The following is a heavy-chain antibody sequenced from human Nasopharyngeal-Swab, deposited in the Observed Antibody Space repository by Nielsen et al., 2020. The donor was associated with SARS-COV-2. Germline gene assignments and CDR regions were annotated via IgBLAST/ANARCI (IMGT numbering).Heavy chain of an antibody. CDR1: GFTVSSNY. CDR3: ARITSSSGYYYYYYYMDV. J-gene: IGHJ6*03. V-gene: IGHV3-53*04. D-gene: IGHD6-6*01. Sequence: GESLKISCAASGFTVSSNYMSWVRQAPGEGLEWVSVIYSGGSTYYADSVKGRFTISRHNSKNTLYLQMNSLRAEDTAVYYCARITSSSGYYYYYYYMDVWGKGTTVTVSS. CDR2: IYSGGST.